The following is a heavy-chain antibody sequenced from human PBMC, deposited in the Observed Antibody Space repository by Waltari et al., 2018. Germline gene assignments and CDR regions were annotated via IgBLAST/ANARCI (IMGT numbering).Heavy chain of an antibody. CDR3: ARDIDNYEYVWGSYLHYYYYGMDV. J-gene: IGHJ6*02. Sequence: QVQLVESGGGVVQPGRSLRLSCAASGFTFSSYGLHWVRQAPGKWLEWVAVIWYDGSNKYYADTVKGRFTISRDNSKNTLYLQMNSLRAEDTAVYYCARDIDNYEYVWGSYLHYYYYGMDVWGQGTTGTVSS. V-gene: IGHV3-33*01. D-gene: IGHD3-16*02. CDR1: GFTFSSYG. CDR2: IWYDGSNK.